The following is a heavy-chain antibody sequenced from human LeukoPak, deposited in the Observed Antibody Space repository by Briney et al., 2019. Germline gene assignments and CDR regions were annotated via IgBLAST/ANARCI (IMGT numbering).Heavy chain of an antibody. D-gene: IGHD2-2*01. CDR1: GFTFSSYS. CDR2: ISSSSSCI. Sequence: PGGSLRLSCAASGFTFSSYSMNWVRQAPGKGLEWVSSISSSSSCIYYADSVKSRFTISRDNAKNSLYLQMNSLRAEDTAVYYCASFENIVVVPAAMRLDYWGQGTLVTVSS. V-gene: IGHV3-21*01. CDR3: ASFENIVVVPAAMRLDY. J-gene: IGHJ4*02.